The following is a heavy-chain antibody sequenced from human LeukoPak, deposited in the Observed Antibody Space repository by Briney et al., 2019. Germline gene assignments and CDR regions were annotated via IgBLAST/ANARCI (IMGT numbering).Heavy chain of an antibody. CDR2: IHYSGST. V-gene: IGHV4-39*01. CDR1: GGSISSSSYY. D-gene: IGHD3-10*01. J-gene: IGHJ4*02. CDR3: ARLNYRGSGFDY. Sequence: SETLSLTCTVSGGSISSSSYYWGWIRQPPGKGLEWIGSIHYSGSTYYNPSLKSRVTISVDTSKNQFSLKLSSVTAADTAVYYCARLNYRGSGFDYWGQGTLVTVSS.